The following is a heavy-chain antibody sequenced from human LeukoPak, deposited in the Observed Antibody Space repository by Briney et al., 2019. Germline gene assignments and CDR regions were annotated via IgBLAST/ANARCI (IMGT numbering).Heavy chain of an antibody. V-gene: IGHV3-30-3*01. D-gene: IGHD4-17*01. Sequence: GGSLRLSCAASGFTFSSYAMHWVRQAPGKGLEWVAVTSYDGSNKYYADSVEGRFTISRDNSKDTLYLQMNSLRADDTALYYCARYYGDYLIDHWGQGTLVTVSS. CDR3: ARYYGDYLIDH. CDR2: TSYDGSNK. CDR1: GFTFSSYA. J-gene: IGHJ4*02.